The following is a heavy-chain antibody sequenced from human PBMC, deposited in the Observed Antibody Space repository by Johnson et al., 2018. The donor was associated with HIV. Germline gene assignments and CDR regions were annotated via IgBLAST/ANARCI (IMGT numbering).Heavy chain of an antibody. J-gene: IGHJ3*02. D-gene: IGHD4-23*01. CDR1: GFTVNGNY. CDR3: ARENGGNSDEVDAFDI. V-gene: IGHV3-20*04. Sequence: VQLVESGGGLVQPGGSLRLSCAVSGFTVNGNYMSWVRQAPGKGLAWASGINWNGGRTGYADSVKGRFTISRDNAKNSLYLQMNSLRAEDTALYYCARENGGNSDEVDAFDIWGQGTMVTVSS. CDR2: INWNGGRT.